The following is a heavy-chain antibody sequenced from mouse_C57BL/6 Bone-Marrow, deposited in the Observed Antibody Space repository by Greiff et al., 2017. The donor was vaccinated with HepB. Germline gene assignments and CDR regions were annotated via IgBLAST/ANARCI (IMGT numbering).Heavy chain of an antibody. CDR2: IYPGSGST. V-gene: IGHV1-55*01. J-gene: IGHJ2*01. Sequence: QVHVKQPGAELVKPGASVKMSCKASGYTFTSYWITWVKQRPGQGLEWIGDIYPGSGSTNYNEKFKSKATLTVDTSSSTAYMQLSSLTSEDSAVYYCARAGDYWGQGTTLTVSS. CDR3: ARAGDY. CDR1: GYTFTSYW.